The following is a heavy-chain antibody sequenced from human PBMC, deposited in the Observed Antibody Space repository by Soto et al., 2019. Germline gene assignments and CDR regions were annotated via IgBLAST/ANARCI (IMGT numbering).Heavy chain of an antibody. CDR3: VASPGWWYLGH. V-gene: IGHV4-4*02. J-gene: IGHJ4*02. CDR1: SVSVSSGYW. Sequence: QVHLQESGPGLVKPSGTLSLTCAVSSVSVSSGYWWSWVPQPPGKGLEWIGEIYATGSTNYNPSLKSRVTMSIDKSENQFSLNLNSVTAADTAVYYCVASPGWWYLGHWGQGTLVTVSS. D-gene: IGHD2-15*01. CDR2: IYATGST.